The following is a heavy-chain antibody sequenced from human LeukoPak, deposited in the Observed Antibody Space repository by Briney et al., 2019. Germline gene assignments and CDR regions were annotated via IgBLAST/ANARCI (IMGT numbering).Heavy chain of an antibody. CDR1: GFALSSHW. Sequence: GGSLRLSCAVSGFALSSHWMTWVRQVPGRGPEWVANVNRDGSETYYLDSVKGRFTISKDNAKNSLYLQMNSLRAEDTALYHCARNNGMDVWGQGTTVIVSS. CDR2: VNRDGSET. CDR3: ARNNGMDV. V-gene: IGHV3-7*03. J-gene: IGHJ6*02.